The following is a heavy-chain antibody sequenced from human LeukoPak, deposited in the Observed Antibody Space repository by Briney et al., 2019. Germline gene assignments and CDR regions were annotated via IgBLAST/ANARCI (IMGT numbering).Heavy chain of an antibody. CDR3: AXXXXXLXRGPFDY. J-gene: IGHJ4*01. Sequence: GALRLSCAASGFTFDNYTIHWVRQPPGKGLEWVSLISWDGVSTYYADSVKGRFTISRDNSKNSLYLQMNSLRTDDTAFYYCAXXXXXLXRGPFDYWGQGTLVTV. CDR1: GFTFDNYT. V-gene: IGHV3-43*01. CDR2: ISWDGVST.